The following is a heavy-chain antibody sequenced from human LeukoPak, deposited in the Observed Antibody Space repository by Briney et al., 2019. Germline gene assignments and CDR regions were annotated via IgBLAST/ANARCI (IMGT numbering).Heavy chain of an antibody. CDR2: ISWNSGKI. Sequence: GGSLRLSCAASGFTLDDYAMHWVRQAPRKGLEWVSGISWNSGKIGYADSVKGRFTISRDNAKNSLYLQMNSLRAEDTALYYCAKDIGGYYDILTGYYDYWGQGTLVTISS. D-gene: IGHD3-9*01. J-gene: IGHJ4*02. CDR3: AKDIGGYYDILTGYYDY. CDR1: GFTLDDYA. V-gene: IGHV3-9*01.